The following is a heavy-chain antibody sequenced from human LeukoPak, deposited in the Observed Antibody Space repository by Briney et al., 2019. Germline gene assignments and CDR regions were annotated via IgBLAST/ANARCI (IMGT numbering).Heavy chain of an antibody. CDR1: GFTFSSYS. V-gene: IGHV3-48*01. CDR2: ISSSSTTI. CDR3: ARARWELLLGDRWAYFDY. D-gene: IGHD1-26*01. J-gene: IGHJ4*02. Sequence: PGGSLRLSCAGSGFTFSSYSMNWVRQAPGKGLEWVSYISSSSTTIYYADSVKGRFTISRDNAKNSLYLQMNSLRAEDTAVYYCARARWELLLGDRWAYFDYWGQGTLVTVSS.